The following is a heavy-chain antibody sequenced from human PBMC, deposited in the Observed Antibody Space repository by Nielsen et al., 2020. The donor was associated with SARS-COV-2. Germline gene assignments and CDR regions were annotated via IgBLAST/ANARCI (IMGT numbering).Heavy chain of an antibody. CDR3: ARGRVTSQFLSRVVAATMGSYFDY. CDR1: GFTFSDYY. V-gene: IGHV4-34*01. CDR2: VNYRGGT. Sequence: ESLKISCAASGFTFSDYYMSWIRQPPGKGLEWIGEVNYRGGTNYNPSLKSRVTISMDASKNQFPLKLSSVTAVDTAVYYCARGRVTSQFLSRVVAATMGSYFDYWGQGTLVTVSS. D-gene: IGHD2-15*01. J-gene: IGHJ4*02.